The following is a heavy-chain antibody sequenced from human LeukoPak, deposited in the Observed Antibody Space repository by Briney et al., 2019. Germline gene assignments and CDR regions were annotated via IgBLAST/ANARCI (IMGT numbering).Heavy chain of an antibody. J-gene: IGHJ5*02. Sequence: SVKVSCKASGGTFNSSGISWVRQAPGQGLEWMGGIISFFGTAHYIQKFQRRLAITADESTSTAYMELSSLTSEETAVYYCTRDPSVDYDLLSHWFDPWGQGTLVTVSS. CDR2: IISFFGTA. CDR1: GGTFNSSG. D-gene: IGHD3-9*01. V-gene: IGHV1-69*13. CDR3: TRDPSVDYDLLSHWFDP.